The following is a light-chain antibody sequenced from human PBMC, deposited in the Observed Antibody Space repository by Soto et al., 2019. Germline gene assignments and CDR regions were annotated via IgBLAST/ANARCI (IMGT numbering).Light chain of an antibody. Sequence: EIVLTQSPATLSLSPGERATLSCRASQSVRSYLAWYQQKPGQAPRLLIYDVSNRATGIPARFSGSGSGTDFTLTISSLEPEDFALYFCQHRSNWPIALTFGGGTKVEFK. CDR2: DVS. CDR1: QSVRSY. J-gene: IGKJ4*01. V-gene: IGKV3-11*01. CDR3: QHRSNWPIALT.